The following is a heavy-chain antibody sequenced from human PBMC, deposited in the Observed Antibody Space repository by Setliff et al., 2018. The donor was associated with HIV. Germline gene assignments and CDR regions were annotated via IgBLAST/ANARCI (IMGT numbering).Heavy chain of an antibody. D-gene: IGHD6-19*01. CDR2: VHSTLST. CDR3: ARRTFGSGRFDP. Sequence: SETLSLTCTVSGDSMTSGSFYWSWVRQPAGKGLEWIGQVHSTLSTNYNPSLKSRLSISADTSKNQFSLNLRFVTAADTALYYCARRTFGSGRFDPWGQGTPGTSPQ. J-gene: IGHJ5*02. CDR1: GDSMTSGSFY. V-gene: IGHV4-61*09.